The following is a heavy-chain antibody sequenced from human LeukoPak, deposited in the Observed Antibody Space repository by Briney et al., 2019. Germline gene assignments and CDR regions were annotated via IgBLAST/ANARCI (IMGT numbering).Heavy chain of an antibody. CDR3: VTGSTSCCNFDY. D-gene: IGHD2-2*01. CDR2: ISYDGSNK. CDR1: GFSFSSYG. V-gene: IGHV3-30*03. Sequence: QPGRSLRLSCAASGFSFSSYGIHWVRQAPGKGLEWVAVISYDGSNKYYADSVKGRFTISRDNSKNTLYLQMNSLRAEDTAVYYCVTGSTSCCNFDYWGQGTLVTVSS. J-gene: IGHJ4*02.